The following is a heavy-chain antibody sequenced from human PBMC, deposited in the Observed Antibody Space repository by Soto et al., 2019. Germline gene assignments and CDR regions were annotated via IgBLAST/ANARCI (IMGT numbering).Heavy chain of an antibody. J-gene: IGHJ6*02. D-gene: IGHD2-15*01. Sequence: QVQLAESGGGVVQPGRSLRLSCAASGFTFRSYAMHWVRQAPGKGLECVAVISYDGSNKFYRDYVKGRFTISRDNSKSTLYLQINSLRYEDTAVYYCARGDREDIAVVVGVRPGEYGVDVWGQGTTVTVSS. CDR3: ARGDREDIAVVVGVRPGEYGVDV. CDR2: ISYDGSNK. CDR1: GFTFRSYA. V-gene: IGHV3-30-3*01.